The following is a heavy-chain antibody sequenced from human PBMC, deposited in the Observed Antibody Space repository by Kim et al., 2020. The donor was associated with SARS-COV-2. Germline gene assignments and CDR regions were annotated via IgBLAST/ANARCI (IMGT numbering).Heavy chain of an antibody. CDR3: AKDREHSGYDSPDYYYYYGMDV. CDR2: IWYDGSSK. V-gene: IGHV3-33*06. CDR1: GFTFSSYG. Sequence: GGSLRLSCAASGFTFSSYGMHWVRQAPGKGLEWVAVIWYDGSSKYYADSVKGRFTISRDNSKNTLYLQMSSLRAEDTAVYYCAKDREHSGYDSPDYYYYYGMDVLGQGTTVTVSS. D-gene: IGHD5-12*01. J-gene: IGHJ6*02.